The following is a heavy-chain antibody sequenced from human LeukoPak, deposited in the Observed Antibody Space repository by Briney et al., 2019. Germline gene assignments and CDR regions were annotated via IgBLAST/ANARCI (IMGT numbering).Heavy chain of an antibody. CDR1: GGSISSSSYY. V-gene: IGHV4-39*01. J-gene: IGHJ3*02. Sequence: SETLSLTCTVSGGSISSSSYYWGWIRQPPGKGLEWIGSIYYSGSTYYNPSLKSRVTISVDTSKNQFPLKLSSVTAADTAVYYCARHLRGCTNGVCYFNAFDIWGQGTMVTVSS. CDR2: IYYSGST. D-gene: IGHD2-8*01. CDR3: ARHLRGCTNGVCYFNAFDI.